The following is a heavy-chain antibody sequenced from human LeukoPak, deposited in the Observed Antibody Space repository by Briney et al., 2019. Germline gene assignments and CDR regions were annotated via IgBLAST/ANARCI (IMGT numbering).Heavy chain of an antibody. Sequence: SVKVSCKASGGTFSSYAISWVRQAPGQGLEWMGGIIPIFGTANYAQKFQRRVTITTDEATSTAYMELSSLRSEDTAVYHCARGYCSGGSCYSYYFYYYMDVWGKGTTVTVSS. J-gene: IGHJ6*03. V-gene: IGHV1-69*05. CDR2: IIPIFGTA. CDR1: GGTFSSYA. D-gene: IGHD2-15*01. CDR3: ARGYCSGGSCYSYYFYYYMDV.